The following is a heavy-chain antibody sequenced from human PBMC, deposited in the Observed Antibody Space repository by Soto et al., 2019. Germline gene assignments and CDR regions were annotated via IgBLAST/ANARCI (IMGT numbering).Heavy chain of an antibody. CDR1: GGSFSGYY. D-gene: IGHD2-2*01. J-gene: IGHJ6*03. V-gene: IGHV4-34*01. Sequence: SETLSLTCAVYGGSFSGYYWSWIRQPPGKGLEWIGEINHSGSTNYNPSLKSRVTISVDTSKNQFSLKLSSVTAADTAVYYCARGVVPAAIDAISYYYYMDVWGKGTTVTVS. CDR3: ARGVVPAAIDAISYYYYMDV. CDR2: INHSGST.